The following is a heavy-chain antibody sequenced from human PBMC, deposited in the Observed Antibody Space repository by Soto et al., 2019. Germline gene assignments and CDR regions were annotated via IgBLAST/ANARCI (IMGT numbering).Heavy chain of an antibody. Sequence: GASVKVSCKASGNTFTSDGISWVRQAPGQGLEWMGWISAYNGNTNYAQKLQGRVTMTTDTSTSTAYMELRSLRSDDTAVYYCARIEVRYFDWSQRAFDIWGQGTMVTVSS. CDR2: ISAYNGNT. J-gene: IGHJ3*02. D-gene: IGHD3-9*01. CDR3: ARIEVRYFDWSQRAFDI. V-gene: IGHV1-18*01. CDR1: GNTFTSDG.